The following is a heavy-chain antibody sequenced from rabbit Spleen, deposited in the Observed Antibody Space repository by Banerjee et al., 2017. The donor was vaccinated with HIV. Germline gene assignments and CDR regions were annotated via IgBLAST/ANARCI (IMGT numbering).Heavy chain of an antibody. CDR2: IDAGSSGFT. D-gene: IGHD1-1*01. CDR1: GFSFSSSDY. V-gene: IGHV1S40*01. Sequence: LEESGGDLVKPGASLTLTCTASGFSFSSSDYMCWVRQAPGKGLEWIACIDAGSSGFTYHASWAKGRFTISKTSSTTVTLQMTSLTAADTATYFCARDTSSSFSSYGMDLWGQGTLVTVS. J-gene: IGHJ6*01. CDR3: ARDTSSSFSSYGMDL.